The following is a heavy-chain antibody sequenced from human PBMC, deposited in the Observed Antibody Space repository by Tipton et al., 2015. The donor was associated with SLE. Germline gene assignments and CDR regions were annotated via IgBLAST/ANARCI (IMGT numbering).Heavy chain of an antibody. CDR2: INHSGGT. CDR3: ARGDFAVVDY. V-gene: IGHV4-34*01. CDR1: GEYLRAYH. J-gene: IGHJ4*02. D-gene: IGHD2-15*01. Sequence: TLSLTCAVNGEYLRAYHWTWIRQSPVKGLEWIGQINHSGGTKYNPSLKGRVTISVDTSKNQFSLKLNSVTAADTALYFCARGDFAVVDYWGQGTLVTVSS.